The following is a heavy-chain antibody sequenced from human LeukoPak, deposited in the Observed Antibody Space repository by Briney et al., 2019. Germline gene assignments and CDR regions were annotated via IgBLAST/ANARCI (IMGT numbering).Heavy chain of an antibody. CDR3: ARVPTVTFFDY. CDR1: GGSINSRNHY. CDR2: IYSSGAT. V-gene: IGHV4-39*01. Sequence: SETLSLTCSVSGGSINSRNHYWGWIRQPPGKGLEWIASIYSSGATYYNPSLKSRVTISVDTSKNQFSLKLSSVTAADTAVYYCARVPTVTFFDYWGQGTLVTVSS. D-gene: IGHD4-17*01. J-gene: IGHJ4*02.